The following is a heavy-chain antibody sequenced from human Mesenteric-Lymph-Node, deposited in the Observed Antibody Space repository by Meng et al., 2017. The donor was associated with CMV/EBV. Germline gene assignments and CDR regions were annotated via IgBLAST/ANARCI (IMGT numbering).Heavy chain of an antibody. V-gene: IGHV3-30*02. J-gene: IGHJ4*02. D-gene: IGHD3-3*01. CDR3: AKVGVLRFLEWLCHYDY. CDR1: FPFSTAG. Sequence: FPFSTAGMHWVRQAPGKGLEWLAFMLNDGTPKHYADFVQGRFTISRDNPKNTLYLQMNSLRPEDTAVYYCAKVGVLRFLEWLCHYDYWGQGTLVTVSS. CDR2: MLNDGTPK.